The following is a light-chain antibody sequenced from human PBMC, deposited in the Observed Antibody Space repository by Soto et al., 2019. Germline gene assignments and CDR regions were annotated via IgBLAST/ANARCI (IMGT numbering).Light chain of an antibody. Sequence: QSVLTQPASVSGSPGQSITISCTGTTSDVGNYNFVSWYQQHSGKAPKLIIYEGIKRPSGVSTRFSGSKSGITASLTISGLQAEDEADYSCCSYAGSSTFVFGTGTKVTVL. V-gene: IGLV2-23*01. CDR1: TSDVGNYNF. CDR2: EGI. J-gene: IGLJ1*01. CDR3: CSYAGSSTFV.